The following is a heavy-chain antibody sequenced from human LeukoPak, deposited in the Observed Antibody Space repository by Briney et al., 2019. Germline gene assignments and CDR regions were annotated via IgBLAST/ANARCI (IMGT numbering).Heavy chain of an antibody. D-gene: IGHD4-11*01. J-gene: IGHJ5*02. CDR1: GGSISSDGYY. V-gene: IGHV4-39*01. CDR3: ARRPPREGINYEAGFDP. CDR2: VYYNGNS. Sequence: SETLSLTCTVSGGSISSDGYYWAWIRQPPGKGLEWIGSVYYNGNSNHNPSLNSRVTIFVDTAKNQFSLNLRSVTAADTALYYCARRPPREGINYEAGFDPWGQGALVTVSS.